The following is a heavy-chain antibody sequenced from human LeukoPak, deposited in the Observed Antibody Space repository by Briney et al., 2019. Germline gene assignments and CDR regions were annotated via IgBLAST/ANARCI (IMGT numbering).Heavy chain of an antibody. D-gene: IGHD5-24*01. CDR1: GGSVSSNSAA. V-gene: IGHV6-1*01. CDR2: TYYRSKWYN. J-gene: IGHJ6*02. CDR3: ARDGGEGYNSYYYYYYGMDV. Sequence: SQTLSLTCAISGGSVSSNSAAWNWIRQSPSRGLEWLGRTYYRSKWYNDYAVSVKSRITINPDTSKNQFSLQLNSVTPEDTAVYYCARDGGEGYNSYYYYYYGMDVWGQGTTVTVSS.